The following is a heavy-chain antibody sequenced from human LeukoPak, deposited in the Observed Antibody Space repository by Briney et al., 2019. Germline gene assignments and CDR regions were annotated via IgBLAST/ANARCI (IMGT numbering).Heavy chain of an antibody. CDR2: ISSSSSTI. CDR3: ARQRWGSSWFFDY. CDR1: GFTFSSYE. V-gene: IGHV3-48*03. J-gene: IGHJ4*02. Sequence: PGGSLRLSCAAPGFTFSSYEMNWVRQAQGKGLEWVSYISSSSSTIYYADSVKGRFTISRNNAKNSLYLQMNSLRAEDTAVYYCARQRWGSSWFFDYWGQGTLVTVSS. D-gene: IGHD6-13*01.